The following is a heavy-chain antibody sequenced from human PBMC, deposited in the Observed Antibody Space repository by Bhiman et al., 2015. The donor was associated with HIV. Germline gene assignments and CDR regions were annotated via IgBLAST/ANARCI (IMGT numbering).Heavy chain of an antibody. V-gene: IGHV3-20*04. CDR1: GFTFDDYG. J-gene: IGHJ4*02. CDR2: ISWNGDTT. Sequence: EVQLVESGGGVVWPGGSLRLSCAASGFTFDDYGMSWVRQAPGKGLEWVSHISWNGDTTGYADSVKGRFTISRDSAKNSVYLQMNSLRVEDTAFYFCGRDYGGVYWGQGTLVTVSS. CDR3: GRDYGGVY. D-gene: IGHD4-17*01.